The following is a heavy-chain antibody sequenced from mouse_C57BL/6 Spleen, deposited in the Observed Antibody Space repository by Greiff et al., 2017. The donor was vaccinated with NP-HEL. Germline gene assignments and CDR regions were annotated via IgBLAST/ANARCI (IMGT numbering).Heavy chain of an antibody. CDR2: IHPSDSDT. Sequence: QVQLKQPGAELVKPGASVKVSCKASGYTFTSYWMHWVKQRPGQGLEWIGRIHPSDSDTNYNQQFKGKATLTVDKSSSTAYMQLSSLTSEDSAVYYCAIALIYYGYDGFAYWGQGTLVTVSA. CDR3: AIALIYYGYDGFAY. V-gene: IGHV1-74*01. D-gene: IGHD2-2*01. J-gene: IGHJ3*01. CDR1: GYTFTSYW.